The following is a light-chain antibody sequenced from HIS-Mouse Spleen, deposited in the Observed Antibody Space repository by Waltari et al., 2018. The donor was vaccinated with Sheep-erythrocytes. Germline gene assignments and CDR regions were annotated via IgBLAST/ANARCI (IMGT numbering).Light chain of an antibody. CDR1: SSDVGGYNY. Sequence: QSALTQPRSVSGSPGQSVTISCTGTSSDVGGYNYVSWYQQHPGKAPKLMIYDVSKRPSGVPDSFSGSKSGNTASLAISGLQSEDEADYYCAAWDDSLNGYVFGTGTKVTVL. J-gene: IGLJ1*01. CDR2: DVS. CDR3: AAWDDSLNGYV. V-gene: IGLV2-11*01.